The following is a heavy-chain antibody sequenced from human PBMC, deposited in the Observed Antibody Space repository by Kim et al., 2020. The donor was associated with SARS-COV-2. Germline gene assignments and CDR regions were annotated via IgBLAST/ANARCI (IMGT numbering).Heavy chain of an antibody. D-gene: IGHD3-22*01. J-gene: IGHJ4*02. V-gene: IGHV4-34*01. Sequence: NPARKSRVTISVDPSKNQFSLKLSSVTAGDTAVYYCARVVEVITPVPFDYWGQGTLVTVSS. CDR3: ARVVEVITPVPFDY.